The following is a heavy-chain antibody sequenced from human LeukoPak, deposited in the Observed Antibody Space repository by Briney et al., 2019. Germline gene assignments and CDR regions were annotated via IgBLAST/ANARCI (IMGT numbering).Heavy chain of an antibody. CDR3: AKDIRVWGSYRYPCLDY. V-gene: IGHV3-30*18. CDR2: ISYDGDDK. J-gene: IGHJ4*02. D-gene: IGHD3-16*02. CDR1: GFSFSSYG. Sequence: GGSLRLSCAASGFSFSSYGMHWVRQAPGKGLEWVAVISYDGDDKYYADSVNGRFTISRDNSKNTLSLQMDSLRAEDTAVYYCAKDIRVWGSYRYPCLDYWGQGTLVTVSA.